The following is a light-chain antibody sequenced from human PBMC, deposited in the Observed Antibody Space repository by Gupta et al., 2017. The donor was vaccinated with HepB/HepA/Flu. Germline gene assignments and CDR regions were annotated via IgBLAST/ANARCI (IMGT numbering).Light chain of an antibody. Sequence: QSIMSVPPSASGTPEQSVTISCSGSSSNIGNDNAYWYQQLPGTAPKLLIYNDNQRPSGVPDRFSGSKSGTTASLAISGHRSEDEADYYCVGWNDSLSGYVFGAGTKVTVL. CDR1: SSNIGNDN. CDR2: NDN. CDR3: VGWNDSLSGYV. J-gene: IGLJ1*01. V-gene: IGLV1-47*02.